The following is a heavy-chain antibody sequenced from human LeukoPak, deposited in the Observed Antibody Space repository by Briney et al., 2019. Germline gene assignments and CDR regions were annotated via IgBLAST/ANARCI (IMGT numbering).Heavy chain of an antibody. J-gene: IGHJ4*02. Sequence: SETLSLTCAVYGGSFSGYYWTWIRHPPGKGLEWIGEISHSGTTNYNPSLKTRVTVSGDTSKKQFSLRLTSVTAADTAVYYCAIYYFDRSGHYLPYDYWGQGTLVTVSS. CDR2: ISHSGTT. V-gene: IGHV4-34*01. D-gene: IGHD3-22*01. CDR3: AIYYFDRSGHYLPYDY. CDR1: GGSFSGYY.